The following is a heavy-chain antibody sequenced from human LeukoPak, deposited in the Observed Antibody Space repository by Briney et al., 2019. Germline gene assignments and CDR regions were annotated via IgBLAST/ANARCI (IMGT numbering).Heavy chain of an antibody. D-gene: IGHD2-15*01. J-gene: IGHJ6*02. V-gene: IGHV3-23*01. CDR2: ISGSGGST. Sequence: PGGSLRLSCAASGLTFSSYAMSWVRQAPGKGLEWVSAISGSGGSTYYADSVKGRFTISRDNSKNTLYLQMNSLRAEDTAVYYCAKDRVGIVVVVAATNYYYGMDVWGQGTTVTVSS. CDR1: GLTFSSYA. CDR3: AKDRVGIVVVVAATNYYYGMDV.